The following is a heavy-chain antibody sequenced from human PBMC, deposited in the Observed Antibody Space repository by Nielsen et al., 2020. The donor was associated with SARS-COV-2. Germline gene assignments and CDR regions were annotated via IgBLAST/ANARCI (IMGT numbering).Heavy chain of an antibody. Sequence: GESLKISCAASGSTFRTYAMHWVRQAPGKGLEWVAIISFDGTTKYNEDSVKGRFTISRDNSKNTLYLQMKSLRAEDTAVYYCAREWEDYDSSGFDYWGQGTLVTVSS. D-gene: IGHD3-22*01. V-gene: IGHV3-30-3*01. CDR3: AREWEDYDSSGFDY. CDR1: GSTFRTYA. J-gene: IGHJ4*02. CDR2: ISFDGTTK.